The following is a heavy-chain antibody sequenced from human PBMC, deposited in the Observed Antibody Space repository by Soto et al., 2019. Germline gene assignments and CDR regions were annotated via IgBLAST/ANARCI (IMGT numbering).Heavy chain of an antibody. V-gene: IGHV4-39*01. D-gene: IGHD2-2*01. CDR2: IYYSGST. Sequence: SETLSLTCTVSGGSISSSSYYWGWIRQPPGKGLEWIGSIYYSGSTYYNPSLKSRVTISVDTSKNQFSLKLISVTAADTAVYYCASDCSSTSCYFLSYYYGMDVWGQGTTVTVSS. J-gene: IGHJ6*02. CDR3: ASDCSSTSCYFLSYYYGMDV. CDR1: GGSISSSSYY.